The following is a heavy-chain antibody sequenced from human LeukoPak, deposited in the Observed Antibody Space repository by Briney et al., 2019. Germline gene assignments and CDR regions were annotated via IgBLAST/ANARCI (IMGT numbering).Heavy chain of an antibody. J-gene: IGHJ4*02. CDR1: GLTFSSYA. V-gene: IGHV3-30-3*01. D-gene: IGHD1-1*01. CDR3: AREELANFDY. CDR2: ISYDGSNK. Sequence: GRSLRLSCAASGLTFSSYAMHWVRQAPGKGLEWVAVISYDGSNKYYADSVKGRFTISRDNSKNTLYLQMNSLRAEDTAVYYCAREELANFDYWGQGTLVTVSS.